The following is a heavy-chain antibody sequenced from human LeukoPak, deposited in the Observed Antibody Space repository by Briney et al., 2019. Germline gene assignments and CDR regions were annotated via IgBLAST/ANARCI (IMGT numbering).Heavy chain of an antibody. Sequence: GGSLRLSCAASRFTFSTHGMHWVRQAPGKGLEWVAVISYHGSDKHHADSVKGRFTISRDNSKNSLYLQMHSLRPEDTAVYYCARAYSGSVYEAFDFWGQGTMVTVSS. D-gene: IGHD1-26*01. V-gene: IGHV3-30-3*01. CDR1: RFTFSTHG. CDR2: ISYHGSDK. CDR3: ARAYSGSVYEAFDF. J-gene: IGHJ3*01.